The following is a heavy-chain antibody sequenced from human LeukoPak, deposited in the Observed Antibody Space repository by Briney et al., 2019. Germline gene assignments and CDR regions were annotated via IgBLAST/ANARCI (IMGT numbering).Heavy chain of an antibody. V-gene: IGHV1-18*01. CDR1: GYTFTSYG. Sequence: ASVKVSCKASGYTFTSYGISWVRQAPGQGLEWMGWISAYNGNTNSAPKLQGRVTMTTDTSTNTAYMELRNLRSDDTAVYYCARLRSIGASGHDASDTWGQGTMVTVSS. J-gene: IGHJ3*02. D-gene: IGHD6-13*01. CDR2: ISAYNGNT. CDR3: ARLRSIGASGHDASDT.